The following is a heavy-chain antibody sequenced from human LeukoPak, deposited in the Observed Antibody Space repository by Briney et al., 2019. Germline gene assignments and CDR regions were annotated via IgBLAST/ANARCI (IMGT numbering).Heavy chain of an antibody. J-gene: IGHJ4*02. CDR1: EFTFSSYA. CDR2: ISGTGSGT. CDR3: VKDFGNRVATVDC. V-gene: IGHV3-23*01. D-gene: IGHD5-12*01. Sequence: GGSLRLSCAASEFTFSSYAMGWVRQAPGKGLEWVASISGTGSGTYHADSVKGRFTISRDNSKNEMYLQMNSLRAEDTAVYYCVKDFGNRVATVDCWGQGTLVTVSS.